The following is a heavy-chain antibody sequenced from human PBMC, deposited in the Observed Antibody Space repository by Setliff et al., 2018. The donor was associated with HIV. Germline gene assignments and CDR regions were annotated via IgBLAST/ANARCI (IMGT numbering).Heavy chain of an antibody. CDR3: AGGRLYYGSGALDYYYYMDV. Sequence: SETLSLTCTVSGGSISSYYWSWIRQPPGKGLEWIGYIYYSGSTNYNPSLKSRVTISVDTSKNQFSLKLSSVTAADTAVYYCAGGRLYYGSGALDYYYYMDVWGKGTTFTVSS. J-gene: IGHJ6*03. CDR1: GGSISSYY. D-gene: IGHD3-10*01. CDR2: IYYSGST. V-gene: IGHV4-59*01.